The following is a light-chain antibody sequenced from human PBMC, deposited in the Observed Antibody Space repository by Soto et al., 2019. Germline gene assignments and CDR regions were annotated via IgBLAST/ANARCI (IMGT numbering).Light chain of an antibody. Sequence: QSVLTQPASVSGSPGQSITIPCTGTSSDVGGYNYVSWYQQHPGKAPKLMIYEVSYRPSGVSNRFSGSKSGNTASLTITGLQAEDEADYYRSSYTSSSTLDYVFGTGTKVTVL. CDR2: EVS. J-gene: IGLJ1*01. CDR1: SSDVGGYNY. V-gene: IGLV2-14*01. CDR3: SSYTSSSTLDYV.